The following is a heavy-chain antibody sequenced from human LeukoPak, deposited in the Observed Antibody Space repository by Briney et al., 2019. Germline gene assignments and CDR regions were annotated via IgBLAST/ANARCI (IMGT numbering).Heavy chain of an antibody. D-gene: IGHD3-22*01. CDR3: ARDLRTYYDSSGYFDY. V-gene: IGHV3-33*01. CDR2: IWYDGSNK. J-gene: IGHJ4*02. CDR1: GLTFSSYG. Sequence: GRSLRLSCAASGLTFSSYGMHWVRQAPGKGLEWVAVIWYDGSNKYYADSVKGRFTISRDNSKNTLYLQMNSLRAEDTAVYYCARDLRTYYDSSGYFDYWGQGTLVTVSS.